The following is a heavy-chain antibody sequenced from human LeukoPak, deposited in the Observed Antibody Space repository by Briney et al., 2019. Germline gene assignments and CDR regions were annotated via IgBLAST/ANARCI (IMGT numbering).Heavy chain of an antibody. V-gene: IGHV3-23*01. CDR3: AARPGEVAVPFDY. CDR2: ISGSGGII. CDR1: GFTFSTFA. D-gene: IGHD2-15*01. J-gene: IGHJ4*02. Sequence: GGSLRLSCAASGFTFSTFAMTWVRQAPGKGLEWVSLISGSGGIIYYADSANGRFTISRDNSKNTLYLQMHSLRAEDTAVYYCAARPGEVAVPFDYWGQGTLVTVSS.